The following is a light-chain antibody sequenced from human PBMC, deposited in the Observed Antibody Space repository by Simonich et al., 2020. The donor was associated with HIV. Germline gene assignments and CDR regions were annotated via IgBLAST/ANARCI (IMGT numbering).Light chain of an antibody. V-gene: IGLV2-11*01. J-gene: IGLJ2*01. CDR2: DVN. CDR1: SSDVGGYKY. Sequence: QSALTQPASVSGSPGQSITISCTGTSSDVGGYKYVSWYQQHPGKAPKLMIYDVNKRPSGVPDRFSGSKSGNTASLTISGLQAEDEADYYCCSYAGSYTWVFGGGTKLTVL. CDR3: CSYAGSYTWV.